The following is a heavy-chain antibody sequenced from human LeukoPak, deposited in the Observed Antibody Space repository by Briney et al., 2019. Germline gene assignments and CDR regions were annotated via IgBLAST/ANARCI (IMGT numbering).Heavy chain of an antibody. CDR3: AIMHRYYDGSGYWVQ. J-gene: IGHJ4*02. CDR2: ISTTGGST. CDR1: GFTFSSYA. Sequence: GGSLRLSCAASGFTFSSYAMSWVRQTPGKGLEWVSGISTTGGSTSYADSVKGRFTISRDNPRNTLYMQMNSLRDEDTAVYYCAIMHRYYDGSGYWVQWGQGTLVTVSS. V-gene: IGHV3-23*01. D-gene: IGHD3-22*01.